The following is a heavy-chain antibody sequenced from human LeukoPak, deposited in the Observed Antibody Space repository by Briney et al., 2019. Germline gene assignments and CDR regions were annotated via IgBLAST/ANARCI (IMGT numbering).Heavy chain of an antibody. D-gene: IGHD3-10*02. CDR1: GFTFSSYS. Sequence: GGSLRLSCAASGFTFSSYSMNWVRQAPGKGLEWVAVISYDDTNKYYVDSVKGRFTISRDNAKNSLYLQMNSLRAEDTAVYYCAELGITMIGGVWGKGTTVTISS. CDR2: ISYDDTNK. V-gene: IGHV3-30*18. CDR3: AELGITMIGGV. J-gene: IGHJ6*04.